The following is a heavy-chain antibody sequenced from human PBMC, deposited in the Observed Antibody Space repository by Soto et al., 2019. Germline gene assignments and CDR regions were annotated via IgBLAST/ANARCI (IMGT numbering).Heavy chain of an antibody. CDR1: GFTFSSYS. Sequence: EVQLVEPGGGLVKPGGSLRLSCAASGFTFSSYSMNWVRQAPGKGLEWVSSISSSSSYIYYADSVKGRFTISRDNAKNSLYLQMNSLRAEDTAVYYCARDGRGFLEWLPDYYYYYMDVWGKGTTVTVSS. D-gene: IGHD3-3*01. J-gene: IGHJ6*03. V-gene: IGHV3-21*01. CDR3: ARDGRGFLEWLPDYYYYYMDV. CDR2: ISSSSSYI.